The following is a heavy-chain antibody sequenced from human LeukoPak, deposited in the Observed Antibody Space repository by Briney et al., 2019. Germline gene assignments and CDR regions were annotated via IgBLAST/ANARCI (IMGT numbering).Heavy chain of an antibody. CDR2: INSDGSST. J-gene: IGHJ4*02. Sequence: GGSLRLSCAASGFTFSSYWMHWVRQAPGKGLVWVSRINSDGSSTSYADSVKGRFTISRDNAKNTLYLQMNSLRAEDTAAYYCAREACGGDCYNYYFDYWGQGTLVTVSS. D-gene: IGHD2-21*02. CDR1: GFTFSSYW. V-gene: IGHV3-74*01. CDR3: AREACGGDCYNYYFDY.